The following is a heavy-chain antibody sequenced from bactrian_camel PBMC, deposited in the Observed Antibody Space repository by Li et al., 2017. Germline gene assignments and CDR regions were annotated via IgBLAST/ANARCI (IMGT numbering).Heavy chain of an antibody. CDR3: AARGPYCYTKLSVRDFTY. CDR1: GDTSAVSC. D-gene: IGHD2*01. V-gene: IGHV3S54*01. J-gene: IGHJ6*01. Sequence: HVQLVESGGGSALAGGSLRLSCEASGDTSAVSCMGWFRQAPGKEREGVARIATGSGNTYYADSVKGRFTISQDNAKNTVYLQMNSLKPEDTAMYYCAARGPYCYTKLSVRDFTYWGQGTQVTVS. CDR2: IATGSGNT.